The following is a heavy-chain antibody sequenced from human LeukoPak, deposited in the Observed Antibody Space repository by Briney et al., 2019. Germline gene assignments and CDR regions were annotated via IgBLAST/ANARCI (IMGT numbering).Heavy chain of an antibody. CDR3: ARHVGSSTSAFDP. V-gene: IGHV5-51*01. J-gene: IGHJ5*02. CDR2: IYPGDSDT. D-gene: IGHD2-2*01. Sequence: GESLKISCKGSGYSFTNYWIGWVRQMPGKGLECMGIIYPGDSDTRYSPSFQGQVTISADKSISTAYLQWSSLKASDTAMYYCARHVGSSTSAFDPWGQGTLVTVSS. CDR1: GYSFTNYW.